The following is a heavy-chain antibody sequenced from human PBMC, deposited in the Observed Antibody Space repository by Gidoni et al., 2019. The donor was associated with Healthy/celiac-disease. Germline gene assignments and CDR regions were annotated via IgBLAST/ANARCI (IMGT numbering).Heavy chain of an antibody. CDR1: GYSFTSYW. CDR2: IDPSDSYT. D-gene: IGHD2-21*02. Sequence: EVQLVQSGAEVKKPGESLRISCKGSGYSFTSYWICWVRQMPGKGLEWMGRIDPSDSYTNYSPSFQGHVTISADKSISTAYLQWSSLKASDTAMYYCARHIVVVTASYYYMDVWGKGTTVTVSS. J-gene: IGHJ6*03. CDR3: ARHIVVVTASYYYMDV. V-gene: IGHV5-10-1*03.